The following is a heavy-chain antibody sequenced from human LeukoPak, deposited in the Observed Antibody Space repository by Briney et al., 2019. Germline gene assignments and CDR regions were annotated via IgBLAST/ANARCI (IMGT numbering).Heavy chain of an antibody. CDR1: GGSFSGYY. D-gene: IGHD6-13*01. J-gene: IGHJ5*02. Sequence: SETLSLTCAVYGGSFSGYYWSWIRQPPGKGLEWIGEINHSGSTNYNPSLKSRVTISVDTSKSQFSLKLSSVTAADTAVYYCARVGLSSSWYDWCDPWGQGTLVTVSS. CDR3: ARVGLSSSWYDWCDP. V-gene: IGHV4-34*01. CDR2: INHSGST.